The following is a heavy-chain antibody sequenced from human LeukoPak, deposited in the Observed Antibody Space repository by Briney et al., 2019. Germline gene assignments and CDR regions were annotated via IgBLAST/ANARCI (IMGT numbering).Heavy chain of an antibody. V-gene: IGHV1-2*02. CDR2: INPNSGGT. D-gene: IGHD6-6*01. CDR1: GYTFTSYG. CDR3: SSSYRNWFDP. J-gene: IGHJ5*02. Sequence: GASVKVSCKASGYTFTSYGISWVRQAPGQGLEWMGWINPNSGGTNYAQKFQGRVTMTRDTSISTAYMELSRLRSDDTAVYYCSSSYRNWFDPWGQGTLVTVSS.